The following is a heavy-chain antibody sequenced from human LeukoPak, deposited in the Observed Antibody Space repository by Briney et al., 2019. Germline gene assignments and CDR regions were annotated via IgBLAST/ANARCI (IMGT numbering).Heavy chain of an antibody. CDR1: GFTFSSYS. Sequence: GGSLRLSCAASGFTFSSYSMNWVRQAPGKGLEWVSSISSSSSYIYYADSVKGRFTISRDNAKNSLYLQMNSLRAEDTAVYYCAKVGYGDYPNWFDPWGQGTLVTVSS. CDR2: ISSSSSYI. D-gene: IGHD4-17*01. J-gene: IGHJ5*02. V-gene: IGHV3-21*04. CDR3: AKVGYGDYPNWFDP.